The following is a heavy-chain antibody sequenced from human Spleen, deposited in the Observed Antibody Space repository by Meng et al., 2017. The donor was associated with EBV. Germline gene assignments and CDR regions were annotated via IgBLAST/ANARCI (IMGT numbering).Heavy chain of an antibody. V-gene: IGHV1-69*01. CDR2: FLPILGTP. CDR1: GGSFRSSA. D-gene: IGHD5-18*01. CDR3: ARESGRGYSSDY. Sequence: RGHSGDEGVKPGSRVKGSCKASGGSFRSSAISWLRQAPGQGLEWMGGFLPILGTPNYAQRFQGRVTITADESTSSGYMELSSLRSEDTAVYYCARESGRGYSSDYWGQGTLVTVSS. J-gene: IGHJ4*02.